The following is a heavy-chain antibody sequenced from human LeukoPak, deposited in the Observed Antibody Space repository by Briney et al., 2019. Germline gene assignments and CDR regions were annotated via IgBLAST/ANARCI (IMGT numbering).Heavy chain of an antibody. D-gene: IGHD6-19*01. Sequence: ASVKVSCKTSGYTFTGYYMHWVRQAPGQGLEWMGWINPNSGGTNYAQKFQGRVTMTRDTSISTAYMELSRLRSDDTAVYYCARVGASGWSPFDYWGQGTLVTVSS. CDR3: ARVGASGWSPFDY. J-gene: IGHJ4*02. V-gene: IGHV1-2*02. CDR1: GYTFTGYY. CDR2: INPNSGGT.